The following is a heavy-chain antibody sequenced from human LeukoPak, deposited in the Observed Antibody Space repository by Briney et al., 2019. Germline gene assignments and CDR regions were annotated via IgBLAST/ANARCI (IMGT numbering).Heavy chain of an antibody. J-gene: IGHJ4*02. V-gene: IGHV1-69*06. CDR3: ARGPGSGSYFFDY. Sequence: GASVKVSCKASGGTFSSYAISWVRQAPGQGLEWMGGIIPISGTANYAQKFQGRVMITADKSTSTAYMELSSLRSEDTAVYYCARGPGSGSYFFDYWGQGTLVTVSS. D-gene: IGHD3-10*01. CDR1: GGTFSSYA. CDR2: IIPISGTA.